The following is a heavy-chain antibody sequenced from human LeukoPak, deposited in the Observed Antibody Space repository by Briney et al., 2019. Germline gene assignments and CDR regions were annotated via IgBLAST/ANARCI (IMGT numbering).Heavy chain of an antibody. V-gene: IGHV3-21*01. J-gene: IGHJ4*02. CDR3: ARQTTVTTDAWDGFDY. Sequence: GGSLRLSCATSGFPINSYTMNWVRQAPGKGLEWVSSISSSGIYIYYADSVKGRFTISRDNAKNSLYLQMNSLRAEDTAVYYCARQTTVTTDAWDGFDYWGQGILVTVSS. CDR1: GFPINSYT. CDR2: ISSSGIYI. D-gene: IGHD4-17*01.